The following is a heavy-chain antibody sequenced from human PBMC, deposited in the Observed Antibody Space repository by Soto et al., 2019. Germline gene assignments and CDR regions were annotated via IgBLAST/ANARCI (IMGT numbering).Heavy chain of an antibody. Sequence: QVQVHESGPGLVKPSETLSLTCTVSGGSISSYYCSWIRQAAGKGLGWIGRIDTSGTTNYNPALKSRVAMSVDASNIQFSLNLSSVTAADTAVYYCARGPRGYVYYHGMDVWVPGTTVTVSS. D-gene: IGHD3-10*01. CDR3: ARGPRGYVYYHGMDV. CDR2: IDTSGTT. V-gene: IGHV4-4*07. CDR1: GGSISSYY. J-gene: IGHJ6*02.